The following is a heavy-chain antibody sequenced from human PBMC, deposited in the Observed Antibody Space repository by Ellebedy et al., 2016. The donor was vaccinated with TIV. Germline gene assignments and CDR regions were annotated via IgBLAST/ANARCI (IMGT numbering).Heavy chain of an antibody. CDR1: GESFSGYY. CDR2: INDSGIT. V-gene: IGHV4-34*01. Sequence: SETLSLXXAVSGESFSGYYWSWIRQPPEKGLEWIGEINDSGITRYNPSLESRLMISIDTSRSQASLRLSSVTAADTAVYYCARFRPHCSANSCYLNAFENWGRGTMVTVSS. D-gene: IGHD2-2*01. J-gene: IGHJ3*02. CDR3: ARFRPHCSANSCYLNAFEN.